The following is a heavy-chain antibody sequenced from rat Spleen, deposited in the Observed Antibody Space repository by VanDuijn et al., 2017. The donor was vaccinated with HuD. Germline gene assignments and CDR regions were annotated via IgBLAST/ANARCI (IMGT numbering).Heavy chain of an antibody. Sequence: QVQLKESGPGLVQPSQTLSLTCTVSGFSLSSYGVIWVRQPPGKGLEWMGVIWGDGSTDYNSVLKSRLTINRDTSKSQVFLKMNSLQTEDIATYYCVRDRHYYPYVMDAWGQGASVTVSS. CDR1: GFSLSSYG. D-gene: IGHD1-6*01. CDR3: VRDRHYYPYVMDA. V-gene: IGHV2-13*01. CDR2: IWGDGST. J-gene: IGHJ4*01.